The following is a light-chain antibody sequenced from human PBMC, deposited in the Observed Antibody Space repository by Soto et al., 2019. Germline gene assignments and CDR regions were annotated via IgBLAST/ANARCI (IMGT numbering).Light chain of an antibody. Sequence: VLTQPASVSGSPGQSNTISCTATSSDVGGYKHVSWYQHHPGKAPKLMIYEVSNRPSGVSNRFSGSKSGYTASLTISGLQAEDEADYYCNSQRSSGTRVFGTGTKVTVL. CDR2: EVS. J-gene: IGLJ1*01. CDR3: NSQRSSGTRV. CDR1: SSDVGGYKH. V-gene: IGLV2-14*01.